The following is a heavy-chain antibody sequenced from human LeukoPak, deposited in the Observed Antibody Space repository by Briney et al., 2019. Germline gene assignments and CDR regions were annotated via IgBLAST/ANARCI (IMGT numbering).Heavy chain of an antibody. CDR3: ARGTGYYYYYDAMDV. CDR1: GFTFSSYA. J-gene: IGHJ6*02. CDR2: ISHDGSSK. Sequence: GTSLRLSCAASGFTFSSYAMHWVRQAPVKGLEWVAVISHDGSSKSYADSVKDRFTISRDNFKNTLSLQMNRLRTEDTAVYFCARGTGYYYYYDAMDVWGQGSTVTVSS. D-gene: IGHD2-8*02. V-gene: IGHV3-30-3*01.